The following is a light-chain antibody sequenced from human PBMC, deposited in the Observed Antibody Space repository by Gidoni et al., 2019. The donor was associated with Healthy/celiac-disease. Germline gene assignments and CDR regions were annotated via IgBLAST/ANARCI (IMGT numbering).Light chain of an antibody. J-gene: IGKJ1*01. CDR1: QSVSSY. CDR3: QQRET. V-gene: IGKV3-11*01. Sequence: EIVLTQSPATLSLSPGERATLSCRASQSVSSYLAWYQKKPGQAPRLLIYDASNRATGIPARFSGSGSGTDFTLTISSLEPEDFAVYYCQQRETFGQGTKVEIK. CDR2: DAS.